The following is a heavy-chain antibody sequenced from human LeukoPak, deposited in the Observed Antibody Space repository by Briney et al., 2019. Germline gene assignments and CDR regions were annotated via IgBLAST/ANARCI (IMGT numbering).Heavy chain of an antibody. J-gene: IGHJ4*02. CDR3: VRVAYDFWSGQYYFDY. V-gene: IGHV3-11*01. D-gene: IGHD3-3*01. CDR1: GFTFSDYY. CDR2: ISSSGSTI. Sequence: GGSLRLSCAASGFTFSDYYMSWIRQAPGKGLEWVSYISSSGSTIYYADSVKGRFTISRDNAKNSLYLQMNSLRAEDTAVYYCVRVAYDFWSGQYYFDYWGQGTLVTVSS.